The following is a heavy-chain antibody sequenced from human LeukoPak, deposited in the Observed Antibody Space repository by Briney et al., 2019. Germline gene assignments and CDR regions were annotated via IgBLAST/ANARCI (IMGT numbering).Heavy chain of an antibody. CDR3: AMTQYTDVDLDDYYMDV. D-gene: IGHD3/OR15-3a*01. Sequence: SETLSLTCTVSSGSIVVYSWTWIRQPPGKGLQWIGHFLSGGTTNYNPSLKSRVTISLDKSKNHVSLRLTSVTAADTAVYFCAMTQYTDVDLDDYYMDVWGKGTAVTVSS. CDR1: SGSIVVYS. J-gene: IGHJ6*03. V-gene: IGHV4-4*07. CDR2: FLSGGTT.